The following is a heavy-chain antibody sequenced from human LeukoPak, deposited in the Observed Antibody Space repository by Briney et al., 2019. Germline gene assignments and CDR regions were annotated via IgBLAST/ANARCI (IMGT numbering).Heavy chain of an antibody. J-gene: IGHJ4*02. CDR2: INSDGSTT. V-gene: IGHV3-74*01. D-gene: IGHD6-13*01. Sequence: GGSLRLSCAASGCTFNNYWMHWVRQAPGKGLVWVSHINSDGSTTNYADSVKGRFTISRDNAKNTLYLQMNSLRAEDTAVYYCATSRWYKFDSWGQGTLVTVSS. CDR1: GCTFNNYW. CDR3: ATSRWYKFDS.